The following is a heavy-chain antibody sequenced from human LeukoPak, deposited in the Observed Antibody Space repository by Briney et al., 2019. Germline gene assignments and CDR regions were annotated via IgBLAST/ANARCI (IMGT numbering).Heavy chain of an antibody. D-gene: IGHD3-10*01. Sequence: ASVTVSCTASGYTFTSYYMHWVRQAPGQGLEWMGIINPSGGSTSYAQKFQGRVTMTRDTSTSTVYMELSSLRSEDTAVYYCARGLLWFGELSPTDYWGQGTLVTVSS. J-gene: IGHJ4*02. V-gene: IGHV1-46*01. CDR3: ARGLLWFGELSPTDY. CDR2: INPSGGST. CDR1: GYTFTSYY.